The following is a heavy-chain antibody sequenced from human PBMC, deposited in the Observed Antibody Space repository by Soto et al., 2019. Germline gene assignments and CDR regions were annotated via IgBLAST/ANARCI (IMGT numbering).Heavy chain of an antibody. CDR1: GFTFSSYA. V-gene: IGHV3-23*01. CDR3: AKGVVAGPLEY. Sequence: EVQLLESGGGLVQPGGSLRLSCAASGFTFSSYAMSWVRQAPGTGLEWVSAISGRGGSTYYADSVKGRFTISRDNSKNTLYLQMNSLRAEDTAVYYCAKGVVAGPLEYWGQGTLVTVSS. J-gene: IGHJ4*02. D-gene: IGHD2-15*01. CDR2: ISGRGGST.